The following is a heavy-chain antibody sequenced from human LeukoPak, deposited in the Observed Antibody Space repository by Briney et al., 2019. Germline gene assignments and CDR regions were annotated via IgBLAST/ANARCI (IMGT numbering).Heavy chain of an antibody. CDR1: AFTFSSYG. J-gene: IGHJ6*03. V-gene: IGHV3-30*02. CDR3: AKDRVRGVYNYYYYMDV. CDR2: IRYDGSNK. Sequence: GGSLRLSCAASAFTFSSYGMHWVRHAPGKGLEWVAFIRYDGSNKYYADSVKGRFTISRDNSKNTLYLQMNSLRAEDTAVYYCAKDRVRGVYNYYYYMDVWGKGTTVTISS. D-gene: IGHD3-10*01.